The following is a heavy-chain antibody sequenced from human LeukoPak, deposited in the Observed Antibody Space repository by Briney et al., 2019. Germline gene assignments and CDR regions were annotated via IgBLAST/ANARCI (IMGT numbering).Heavy chain of an antibody. CDR1: GYTFTSYG. CDR3: ARDPRIVVVPAADYNWFDP. V-gene: IGHV1-18*01. Sequence: ASVKVSCKASGYTFTSYGSSWVRQAPGQGLEWMGWISAYNGNTNYAQKLQGRVTMTTDTSTSTACMELRSLRSDDTAVYYCARDPRIVVVPAADYNWFDPWGQGTLVTVSS. CDR2: ISAYNGNT. D-gene: IGHD2-2*01. J-gene: IGHJ5*02.